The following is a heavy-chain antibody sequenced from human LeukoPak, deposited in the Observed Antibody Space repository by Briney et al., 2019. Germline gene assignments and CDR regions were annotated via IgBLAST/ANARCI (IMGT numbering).Heavy chain of an antibody. CDR3: AKDRGSSGWKNYYFDY. D-gene: IGHD6-19*01. CDR2: ISYDGSNK. V-gene: IGHV3-30*18. Sequence: GGSLRLSCAASGFTFSSYGMHWVRQAPGKGLEWVAVISYDGSNKYYADSVKGRFTISRDNSKNTLYLQMNSLRAEDTAVYYCAKDRGSSGWKNYYFDYWGQGTLVTVSS. J-gene: IGHJ4*02. CDR1: GFTFSSYG.